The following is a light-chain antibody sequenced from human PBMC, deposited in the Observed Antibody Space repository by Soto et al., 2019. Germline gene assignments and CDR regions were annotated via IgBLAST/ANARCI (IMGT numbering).Light chain of an antibody. CDR1: SGHSSYA. Sequence: QLVLTQSPSASASLGASVKLTCTLSSGHSSYAIAWHQQQPEKGPRYLMKLNSDGSHNKGDGIPDRFSGSSSGAERYLTISSIQSEDEADYYCQTWDTDIRVFGGGTKLTVL. CDR2: LNSDGSH. V-gene: IGLV4-69*01. CDR3: QTWDTDIRV. J-gene: IGLJ3*02.